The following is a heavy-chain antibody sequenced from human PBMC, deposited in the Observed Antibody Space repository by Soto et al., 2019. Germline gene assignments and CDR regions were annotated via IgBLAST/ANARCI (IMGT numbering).Heavy chain of an antibody. D-gene: IGHD5-12*01. Sequence: QLQLQESGSGLVKPSQTLSLTCAVSGGSISSGGYSWSWIRQPPGKGLEWIGYIYHSGSTYYNTSLKSRVTITVDRSKNQFSLKLSSVTAADTAVYDCAAGGGLPRYYWGQGTLVTVSS. CDR2: IYHSGST. CDR3: AAGGGLPRYY. J-gene: IGHJ4*02. V-gene: IGHV4-30-2*01. CDR1: GGSISSGGYS.